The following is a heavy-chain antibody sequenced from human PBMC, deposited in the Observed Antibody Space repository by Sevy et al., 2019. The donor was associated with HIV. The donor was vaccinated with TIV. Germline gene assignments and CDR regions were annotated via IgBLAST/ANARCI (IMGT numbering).Heavy chain of an antibody. CDR2: ISYDGGTK. CDR3: ARDDGYSINWYPGY. J-gene: IGHJ4*02. CDR1: GFTFSTYA. V-gene: IGHV3-30*01. Sequence: GGCLRLSCAASGFTFSTYAMHWVRQAPGKGLEWVAVISYDGGTKYYADSVKGRFTVSRDNSKNTLYVQMNSLRAEDTAVYYCARDDGYSINWYPGYWGQGTLVTVSS. D-gene: IGHD6-13*01.